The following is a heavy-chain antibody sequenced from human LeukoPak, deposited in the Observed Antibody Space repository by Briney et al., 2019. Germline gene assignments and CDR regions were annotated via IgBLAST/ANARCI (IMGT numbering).Heavy chain of an antibody. V-gene: IGHV1-69*13. Sequence: SVKVSCKASGGTFSSYAISWVRQAPGQGPEWMGGISPIFGTANYAQKFQGRVTITADESTSTGYMELSSLRSEDTAVYYCARDGRYCSGGSCYSANQADGMDVWGQGTTVTVSS. J-gene: IGHJ6*02. CDR1: GGTFSSYA. D-gene: IGHD2-15*01. CDR3: ARDGRYCSGGSCYSANQADGMDV. CDR2: ISPIFGTA.